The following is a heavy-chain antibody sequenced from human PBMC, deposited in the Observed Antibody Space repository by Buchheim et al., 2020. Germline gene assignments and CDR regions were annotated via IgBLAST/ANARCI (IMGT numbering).Heavy chain of an antibody. Sequence: QLQLQESGSGLVKPSQTLSLTCAVSGGSISSGGYSWSWIRQPPGKGLEWIGYIYHSGSTYYNPSLKSRVTISVDRSKNQFSLKLSSVTAADTAVYYWARGLTVGWLQLRNYYYGMDVWGQGTT. V-gene: IGHV4-30-2*01. CDR2: IYHSGST. J-gene: IGHJ6*02. CDR3: ARGLTVGWLQLRNYYYGMDV. CDR1: GGSISSGGYS. D-gene: IGHD5-24*01.